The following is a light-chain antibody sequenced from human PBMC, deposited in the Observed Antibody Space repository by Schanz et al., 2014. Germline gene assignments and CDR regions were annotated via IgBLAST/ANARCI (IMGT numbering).Light chain of an antibody. CDR2: DTS. J-gene: IGKJ1*01. CDR3: QYYGTSFWT. V-gene: IGKV3-20*01. Sequence: ETVMTQSPGTLSVSPGERATLSCRASQSVSSNLAWYQQKRGQAPRLLIYDTSNRAAGIPARFSGSGSGTDFTLTISRLEPEDFAVYYCQYYGTSFWTFGQGTKVEV. CDR1: QSVSSN.